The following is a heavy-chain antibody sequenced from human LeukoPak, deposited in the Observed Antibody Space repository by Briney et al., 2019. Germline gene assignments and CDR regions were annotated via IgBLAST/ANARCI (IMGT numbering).Heavy chain of an antibody. Sequence: GGSLRLSCAASGFTFSTYWMSWVRQAPGKGLEWVANIKQDGSEKYYVDSVKGRFTISRDNAKNSVYLQMNSLRVEDTAVYYCARDLTIFGVVISPYAWFDPWGQGTLVTVSS. CDR1: GFTFSTYW. CDR2: IKQDGSEK. CDR3: ARDLTIFGVVISPYAWFDP. J-gene: IGHJ5*02. V-gene: IGHV3-7*01. D-gene: IGHD3-3*01.